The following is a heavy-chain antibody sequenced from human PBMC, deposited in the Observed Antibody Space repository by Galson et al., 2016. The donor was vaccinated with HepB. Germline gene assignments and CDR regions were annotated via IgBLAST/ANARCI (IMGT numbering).Heavy chain of an antibody. D-gene: IGHD5-18*01. V-gene: IGHV4-4*07. J-gene: IGHJ6*03. Sequence: SETLSLTCTVSGGSISPFFWSWIRQPAGKGLEWIGRIYSNGSTNYNPSLKSRVTISVGTSKNQFSLRLSSVTAADTAVYYCARDSSVDTYYYYYMDVWGKGTTVVVSS. CDR1: GGSISPFF. CDR3: ARDSSVDTYYYYYMDV. CDR2: IYSNGST.